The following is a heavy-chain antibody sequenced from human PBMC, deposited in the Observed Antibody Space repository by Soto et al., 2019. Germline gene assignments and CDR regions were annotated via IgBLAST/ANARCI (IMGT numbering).Heavy chain of an antibody. V-gene: IGHV3-23*01. CDR2: ISGSGGRT. J-gene: IGHJ4*02. CDR1: GFTFSSYA. CDR3: ANYYDSGTYYPFDY. D-gene: IGHD3-10*01. Sequence: GGTLRLSCAASGFTFSSYAMSWVRQAPGKGLEWVSTISGSGGRTDYADSVKGRFTISRDNSKNTLYLQMNSLRAEDTAVYSRANYYDSGTYYPFDYWGLGTLVTVSS.